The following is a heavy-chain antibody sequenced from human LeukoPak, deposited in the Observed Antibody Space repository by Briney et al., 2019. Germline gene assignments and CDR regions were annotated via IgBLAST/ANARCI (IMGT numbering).Heavy chain of an antibody. J-gene: IGHJ4*02. D-gene: IGHD2-15*01. V-gene: IGHV4-59*01. CDR1: GGSISSYY. CDR2: IYYSGST. CDR3: ARDGGYCSGGSCYGY. Sequence: SETLSLTCTVSGGSISSYYWSWIRQPPGKGPEWIGYIYYSGSTNYNPSLKSRVTISVDTSKNQFSLKLSSVTAADTAVYYCARDGGYCSGGSCYGYWGQGTLVTVSS.